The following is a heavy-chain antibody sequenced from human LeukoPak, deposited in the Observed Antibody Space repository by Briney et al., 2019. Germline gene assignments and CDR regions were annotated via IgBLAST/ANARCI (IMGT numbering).Heavy chain of an antibody. Sequence: GGSLRLSCAASGFTFNIYWMHWVRQAPGKGLVWFSHINSDWNSTSYADSVRGRFTLSRDSAKNTLYLQMNSLRAEETAVYYCARGKTGTAGGGGWFDTWGQGTLVTVSS. CDR2: INSDWNST. CDR3: ARGKTGTAGGGGWFDT. V-gene: IGHV3-74*01. CDR1: GFTFNIYW. J-gene: IGHJ5*02. D-gene: IGHD1-1*01.